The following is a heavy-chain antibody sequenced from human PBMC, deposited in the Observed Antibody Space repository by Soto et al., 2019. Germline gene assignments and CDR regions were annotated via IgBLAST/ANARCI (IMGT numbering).Heavy chain of an antibody. Sequence: TLSLTCAVSGDSISSGYYWAWIRQPPGKALEWLALIYWDDDKRYSPSLKDRLAISKGTSSNQVVLTITNVDPGDTATYFCAHAGDYDLLTFDHWGPGTLVTVSS. D-gene: IGHD4-17*01. CDR2: IYWDDDK. V-gene: IGHV2-5*02. CDR3: AHAGDYDLLTFDH. CDR1: GDSISSGYYW. J-gene: IGHJ4*02.